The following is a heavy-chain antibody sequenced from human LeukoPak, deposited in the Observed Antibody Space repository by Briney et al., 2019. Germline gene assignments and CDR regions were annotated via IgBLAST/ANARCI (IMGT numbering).Heavy chain of an antibody. J-gene: IGHJ3*02. CDR1: GYTFTGYY. V-gene: IGHV1-2*02. CDR2: INPNSGGT. D-gene: IGHD2-15*01. Sequence: ASVKVSCKASGYTFTGYYMHWVRQAPGQGLEWMGWINPNSGGTNYAQKFQGRVTMTRDTSISTAYMELSRLRSDDTAVYYCARDSIVVVVAAIYAFDIWGQGTMVTVSS. CDR3: ARDSIVVVVAAIYAFDI.